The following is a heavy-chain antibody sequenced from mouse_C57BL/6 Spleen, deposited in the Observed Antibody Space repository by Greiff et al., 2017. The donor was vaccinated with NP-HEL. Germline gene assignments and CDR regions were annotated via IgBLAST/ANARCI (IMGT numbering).Heavy chain of an antibody. D-gene: IGHD2-4*01. V-gene: IGHV5-16*01. J-gene: IGHJ2*01. Sequence: EVKLVESEGGLVQPGSSMKLSCTASGFTFSDYYMAWVRQVPEKGLEWVATINYDGSSTYYLDSLKSRFILSRDNAKNILDLQMSRLKSEDTATYYCARVCDYDYGRGFDYWGQGTTLTVSS. CDR2: INYDGSST. CDR3: ARVCDYDYGRGFDY. CDR1: GFTFSDYY.